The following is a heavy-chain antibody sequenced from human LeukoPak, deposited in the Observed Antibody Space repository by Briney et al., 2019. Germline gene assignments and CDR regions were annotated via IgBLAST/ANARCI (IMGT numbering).Heavy chain of an antibody. Sequence: GGSLRLSCADSGFTFGSYAMSWARQAPGKGLEWVSTITGSGDSTYYADSVKGRFAISRDNSKNTLYLQMNSLRAEDTAVYYCAKTMKVKTYYYGSGTWAPGYWGQGTLVTVSS. CDR1: GFTFGSYA. J-gene: IGHJ4*02. D-gene: IGHD3-10*01. CDR3: AKTMKVKTYYYGSGTWAPGY. V-gene: IGHV3-23*01. CDR2: ITGSGDST.